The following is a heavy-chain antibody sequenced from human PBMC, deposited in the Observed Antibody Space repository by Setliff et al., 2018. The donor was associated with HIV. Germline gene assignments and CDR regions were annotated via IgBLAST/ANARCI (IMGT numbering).Heavy chain of an antibody. CDR1: GDSISSYY. CDR3: AREGRGYSYVSGSCCIDV. D-gene: IGHD3-10*01. CDR2: VYTSGKT. J-gene: IGHJ6*03. Sequence: SETLSLTCTVSGDSISSYYWNWIRQPPGKGLEWIGYVYTSGKTDYNPSLKSRVTMSADTSRNQFFLKLSYVTAADTAVYFCAREGRGYSYVSGSCCIDVWGTGTTVTVSS. V-gene: IGHV4-4*08.